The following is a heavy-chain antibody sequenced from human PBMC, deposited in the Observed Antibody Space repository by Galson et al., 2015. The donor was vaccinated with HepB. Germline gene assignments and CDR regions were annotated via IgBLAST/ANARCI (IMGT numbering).Heavy chain of an antibody. CDR2: ISQDGSDK. D-gene: IGHD3-3*01. J-gene: IGHJ6*02. V-gene: IGHV3-30*19. CDR1: GFTFIAYV. Sequence: SLRLSCAGSGFTFIAYVMNWVRQAPGKGLEGVAIISQDGSDKYYEEAVKGRFAIPRDNSNNTLYLQMSSLRLGDTAVYYCTKERFSAFGVTLVADSGMDVWGQGTTVSVSS. CDR3: TKERFSAFGVTLVADSGMDV.